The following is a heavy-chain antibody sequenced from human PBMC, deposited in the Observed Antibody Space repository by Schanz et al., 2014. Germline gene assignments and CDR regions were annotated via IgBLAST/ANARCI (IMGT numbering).Heavy chain of an antibody. V-gene: IGHV3-11*05. Sequence: VQLVESGGGLVQPGGSLRLSCAASGFSISDYYMSWIRQAPGKGLEWVSYISGTTTYTNYADSVKGRFTISRDNAKNSLYLQMNSLRAEDTAVYYCAREQIMAAAGLVDYWGHGTLVTVSS. CDR1: GFSISDYY. J-gene: IGHJ4*01. CDR2: ISGTTTYT. CDR3: AREQIMAAAGLVDY. D-gene: IGHD6-13*01.